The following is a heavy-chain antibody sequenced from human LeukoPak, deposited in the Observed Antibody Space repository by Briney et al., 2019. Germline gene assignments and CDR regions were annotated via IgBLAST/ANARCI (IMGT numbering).Heavy chain of an antibody. J-gene: IGHJ4*02. CDR2: IYSGGST. D-gene: IGHD4-17*01. CDR1: GFTVSSNY. CDR3: ARDGDGDSPFDY. V-gene: IGHV3-53*01. Sequence: TGGSLRLSCAASGFTVSSNYMSWVRQAPGKGLEWVSVIYSGGSTYYADSVKGRFTISRDNSKNTLYLQMNSLRAEDTAVYYCARDGDGDSPFDYWGQGTLVTVSS.